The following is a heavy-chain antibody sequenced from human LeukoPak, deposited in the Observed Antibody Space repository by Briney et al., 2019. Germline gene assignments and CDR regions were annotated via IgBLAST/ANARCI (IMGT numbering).Heavy chain of an antibody. CDR3: ARDNDSSGLDY. V-gene: IGHV4-30-2*01. CDR2: IYHSGST. Sequence: SQTLSLTCAVSGGSISSGGYSWSWLRQPPGKGLEWIGYIYHSGSTYYNPSLKSRVTISVDRSKNQFSLKLSSVAAADTAVYYCARDNDSSGLDYWGQGTLVTVSS. J-gene: IGHJ4*02. D-gene: IGHD3-22*01. CDR1: GGSISSGGYS.